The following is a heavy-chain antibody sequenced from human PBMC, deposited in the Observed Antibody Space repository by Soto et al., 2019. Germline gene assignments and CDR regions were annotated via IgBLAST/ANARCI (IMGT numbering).Heavy chain of an antibody. CDR3: TTDITMIVVAYFDY. CDR1: GFTFSNAW. CDR2: IKSKTDGGTT. J-gene: IGHJ4*02. V-gene: IGHV3-15*01. D-gene: IGHD3-22*01. Sequence: PGESLRLSCAASGFTFSNAWMSWVRQAPGKGLEWVGRIKSKTDGGTTDYAAPVKGRFTISRDDSKNTLYLQMNSLKTEDTAVYYCTTDITMIVVAYFDYWGQGTLVTVSS.